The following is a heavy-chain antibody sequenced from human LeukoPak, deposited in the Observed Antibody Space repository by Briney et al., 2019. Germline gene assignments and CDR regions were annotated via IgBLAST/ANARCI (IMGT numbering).Heavy chain of an antibody. CDR1: GYTFTSYA. CDR2: INTNTGNP. V-gene: IGHV7-4-1*02. Sequence: ASVKVSCKASGYTFTSYAMNWVRQAPGQGLEWMGWINTNTGNPTYAQGFTGRFVFSLDTSVSTAYLQISSLKAEDTAVYYCARVPVRVVPAAMDYWGQGTLVTVSS. D-gene: IGHD2-2*01. CDR3: ARVPVRVVPAAMDY. J-gene: IGHJ4*02.